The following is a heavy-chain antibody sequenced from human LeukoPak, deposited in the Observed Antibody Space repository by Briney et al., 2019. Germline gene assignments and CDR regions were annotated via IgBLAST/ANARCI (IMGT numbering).Heavy chain of an antibody. CDR1: GFTFSSYS. J-gene: IGHJ4*02. Sequence: GGSLRLSCAASGFTFSSYSMNWVRQAPGKGLEWVSSISSSSSYIYYADSVKGRFTISRDNSKNTLYLQMNSLRAEDTAVYYCAKDPSSYYYDSSGYYPGYWGQGTLVTVSS. V-gene: IGHV3-21*01. CDR2: ISSSSSYI. CDR3: AKDPSSYYYDSSGYYPGY. D-gene: IGHD3-22*01.